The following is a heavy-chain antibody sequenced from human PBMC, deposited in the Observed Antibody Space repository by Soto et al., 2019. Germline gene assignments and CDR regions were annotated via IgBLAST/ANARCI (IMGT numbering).Heavy chain of an antibody. CDR3: AKALSSGSTDFDY. CDR2: MSWNSGSI. V-gene: IGHV3-9*01. J-gene: IGHJ4*02. D-gene: IGHD6-19*01. CDR1: GFTFDDYA. Sequence: EVQLVESGGGLVQPGRSLRLSCAASGFTFDDYAMHWVRQAPGKGLEWVSGMSWNSGSIGYADSVKGRFTISRDNAKNSLYLQMNSLRAEDTALYYCAKALSSGSTDFDYWGQGTLVTVSS.